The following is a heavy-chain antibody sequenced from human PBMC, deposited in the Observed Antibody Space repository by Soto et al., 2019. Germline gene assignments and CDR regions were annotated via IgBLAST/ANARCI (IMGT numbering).Heavy chain of an antibody. CDR2: MIPNSGNT. CDR1: GGTFSSYA. V-gene: IGHV1-8*02. CDR3: AILVIYPH. J-gene: IGHJ4*02. Sequence: ASVKVSCKASGGTFSSYAISWVRQAPGQGPEWMGWMIPNSGNTGYAQKFQGRVTMTRNTSISTAYMELSSLRSEDTAVYYCAILVIYPHWGQGTLVTVSS. D-gene: IGHD3-9*01.